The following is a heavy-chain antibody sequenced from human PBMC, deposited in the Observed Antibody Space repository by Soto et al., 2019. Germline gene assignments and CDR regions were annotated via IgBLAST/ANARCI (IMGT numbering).Heavy chain of an antibody. CDR1: GFTFSSYA. CDR3: VKGPLTTVIGYYYYGMDV. J-gene: IGHJ6*02. V-gene: IGHV3-64D*06. D-gene: IGHD4-4*01. Sequence: PGGSLRLSCSASGFTFSSYAMHWVRQAPGKGLEYVSAISSNGGSTYCADSVKGRFTISRDNSKNTLYLQMSSLRAEDTAVYYCVKGPLTTVIGYYYYGMDVWGQGTTVTVSS. CDR2: ISSNGGST.